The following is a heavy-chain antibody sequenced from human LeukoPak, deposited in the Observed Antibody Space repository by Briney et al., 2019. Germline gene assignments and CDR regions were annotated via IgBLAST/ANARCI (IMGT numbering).Heavy chain of an antibody. Sequence: PGGSLRLSCTVSGFTVSSNSMSWVRQAPGKGLEWVSFIYSDNTHYSDSVKGRFTISRDNSKNTLYLQMNSLRAEDTAVYYCARGGDYGDYINFFDYWGQGTLVTVSS. CDR1: GFTVSSNS. J-gene: IGHJ4*02. CDR3: ARGGDYGDYINFFDY. D-gene: IGHD4-17*01. V-gene: IGHV3-53*01. CDR2: IYSDNT.